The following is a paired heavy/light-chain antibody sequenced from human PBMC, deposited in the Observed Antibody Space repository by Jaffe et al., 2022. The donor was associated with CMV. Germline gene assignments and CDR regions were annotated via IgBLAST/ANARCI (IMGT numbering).Light chain of an antibody. Sequence: DIVVTQSPLSLPVTPGEPASISCRSSQSLLYSDGHHYLEWYLQKPGQSPQLLISMASNRASGVPDRFSGSGSGTDFTLRISRVEVEDAGVYYCMQALQTLTFGGGTRLEIK. V-gene: IGKV2-28*01. CDR3: MQALQTLT. CDR1: QSLLYSDGHHY. CDR2: MAS. J-gene: IGKJ4*01.
Heavy chain of an antibody. CDR1: GFTFSNAW. V-gene: IGHV3-15*01. J-gene: IGHJ4*02. CDR2: IKAGGGTT. CDR3: TSDVPELQPQIDY. D-gene: IGHD1-1*01. Sequence: EVQLVESGGGLVKPGESLRLSCVASGFTFSNAWMSWVRQAPGKGLEWVGRIKAGGGTTEYTVPVKGRFTISRDDSKNTLYLQMNSLKNDDTAVYFCTSDVPELQPQIDYWGLGTLVTVSS.